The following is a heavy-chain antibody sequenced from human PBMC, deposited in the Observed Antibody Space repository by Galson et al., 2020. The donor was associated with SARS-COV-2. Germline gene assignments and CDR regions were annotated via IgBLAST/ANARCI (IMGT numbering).Heavy chain of an antibody. Sequence: SETLSLTCAVYGGSFSGYYWSWIRQPPGKGLEWIGEINHSGSTNYNPSLKSRVTISVDTSKNQFSLKLSSVTAADTAVYYCARGSPSGELPAGDYYYMDVWGKGTTVTVSS. CDR3: ARGSPSGELPAGDYYYMDV. CDR2: INHSGST. D-gene: IGHD1-26*01. V-gene: IGHV4-34*01. CDR1: GGSFSGYY. J-gene: IGHJ6*03.